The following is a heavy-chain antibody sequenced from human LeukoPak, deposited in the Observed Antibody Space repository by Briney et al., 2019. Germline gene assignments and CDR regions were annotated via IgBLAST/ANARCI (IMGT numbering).Heavy chain of an antibody. V-gene: IGHV2-5*02. J-gene: IGHJ5*02. D-gene: IGHD3-10*01. Sequence: SGPTQVNPTQTLTLTCTFSGFSLSTSGVGVGWIRQPPGKALQWLALIYWDDEKYYSPSLKSRLSISRDTSRNQVVLTMTNMDPLDTATYFCAHSYYFGSRSYYNVWFAPWGLGTLVTVSS. CDR3: AHSYYFGSRSYYNVWFAP. CDR2: IYWDDEK. CDR1: GFSLSTSGVG.